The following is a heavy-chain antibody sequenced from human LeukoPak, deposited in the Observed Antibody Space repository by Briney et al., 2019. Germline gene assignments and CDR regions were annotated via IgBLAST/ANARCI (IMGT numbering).Heavy chain of an antibody. CDR2: IYYGGST. D-gene: IGHD3-22*01. V-gene: IGHV4-59*08. Sequence: SETLSLTCTVSGGSISSYYWSWIRQPPGKGLEWIGYIYYGGSTNYNPSLKSRVTISVDTSKNQFSLKLSSVTAADTAVYYCARHYYDSSGSHFDYWGQGTLVTVSS. CDR3: ARHYYDSSGSHFDY. J-gene: IGHJ4*02. CDR1: GGSISSYY.